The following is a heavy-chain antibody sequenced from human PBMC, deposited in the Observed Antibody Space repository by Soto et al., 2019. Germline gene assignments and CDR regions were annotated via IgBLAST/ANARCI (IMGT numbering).Heavy chain of an antibody. CDR1: GFTFTSDS. Sequence: EVQLVESGGGLIQPGGSLRLSCEASGFTFTSDSMTWVRQAPGKGLEWVSSISSHGRDIFYADSVKGRFTISRDNAKDSLHLQMNSLTGEDSAVYYCARGAALAGKLDLWGQGTLVTVSS. D-gene: IGHD6-19*01. J-gene: IGHJ4*02. CDR3: ARGAALAGKLDL. CDR2: ISSHGRDI. V-gene: IGHV3-21*06.